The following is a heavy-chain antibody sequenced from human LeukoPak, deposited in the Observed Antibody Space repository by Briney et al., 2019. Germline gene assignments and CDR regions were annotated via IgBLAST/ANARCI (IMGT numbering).Heavy chain of an antibody. Sequence: GESLKISCQGSGYRFTAYWIVWVRQMPGKGLEWMGIMYAGDSDTRYSPSFQGQVTISADKAISTAYLQWSGLKASDTAMYYCARQDGSGTYDSWGQGTLVTVSS. CDR1: GYRFTAYW. V-gene: IGHV5-51*01. D-gene: IGHD3-10*01. CDR2: MYAGDSDT. J-gene: IGHJ4*02. CDR3: ARQDGSGTYDS.